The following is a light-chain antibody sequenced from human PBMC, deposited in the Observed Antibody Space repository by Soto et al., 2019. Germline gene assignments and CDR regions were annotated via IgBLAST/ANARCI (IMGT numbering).Light chain of an antibody. Sequence: DIQMTQSQSSLSASVGDRVTFTCRASQNIRTYLNWYQQKPGKVPDLLIYSASRLRSGVPSRFSGGGSGTDFTLSISSLRPDDFATYFGQPSFSSPWTFGQGTKV. V-gene: IGKV1-39*01. CDR3: QPSFSSPWT. J-gene: IGKJ1*01. CDR2: SAS. CDR1: QNIRTY.